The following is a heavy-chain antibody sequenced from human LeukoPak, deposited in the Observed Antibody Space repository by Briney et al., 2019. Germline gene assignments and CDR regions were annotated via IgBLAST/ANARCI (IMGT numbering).Heavy chain of an antibody. J-gene: IGHJ4*02. D-gene: IGHD6-13*01. CDR1: GFSLSTSGMR. Sequence: SGPALVKPTQTLTLACTFSGFSLSTSGMRVSWIRQPPGKALEWLARIDWDDDKFYSTSLKTRLTISKDTSKNQVVLTMTNMDPVDTATYYCARSAAGTYYFDYWGQGTLVTVSS. CDR3: ARSAAGTYYFDY. CDR2: IDWDDDK. V-gene: IGHV2-70*04.